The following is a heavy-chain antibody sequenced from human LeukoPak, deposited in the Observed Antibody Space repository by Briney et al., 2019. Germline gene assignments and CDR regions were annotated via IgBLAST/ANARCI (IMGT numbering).Heavy chain of an antibody. D-gene: IGHD1-26*01. CDR3: AFSSYYLQGNYYYMDV. CDR1: GGSISSGSYY. Sequence: PSETLSLTCTVSGGSISSGSYYWSWIRQPAGQGLEYIGRMYTSGSTNYNPSLKSRVTISVDTSKNQFSLKLSSVTAADTAVYYCAFSSYYLQGNYYYMDVWGKGTTVTVSS. CDR2: MYTSGST. V-gene: IGHV4-61*02. J-gene: IGHJ6*03.